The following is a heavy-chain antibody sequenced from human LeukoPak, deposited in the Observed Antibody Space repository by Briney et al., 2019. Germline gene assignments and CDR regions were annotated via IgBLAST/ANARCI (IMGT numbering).Heavy chain of an antibody. Sequence: ASVKVSCKASGYTFTSSDINWVRQAPGQGLEWMGWMNPNSGATGHAQKFQGRVTMPRNTSISTAYMELTSLRSDDTAVYYCARGLRVRLRQNSRNFHYNMDVWGQGTTVTVSS. D-gene: IGHD5-12*01. CDR1: GYTFTSSD. J-gene: IGHJ6*02. CDR2: MNPNSGAT. V-gene: IGHV1-8*01. CDR3: ARGLRVRLRQNSRNFHYNMDV.